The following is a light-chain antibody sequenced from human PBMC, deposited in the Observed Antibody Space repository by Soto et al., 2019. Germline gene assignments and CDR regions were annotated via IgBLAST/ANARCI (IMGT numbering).Light chain of an antibody. CDR3: IQALQTPWT. J-gene: IGKJ1*01. CDR2: LGS. V-gene: IGKV2-28*01. Sequence: DIVMTQSPLSPPVTPGEPASISCRSSQSLLHSNGYNYLDWYLQKPGQSPQLLIYLGSNRASGVPDRFSGSGSGTDFTLKISRVEAEDVGVYYCIQALQTPWTFGQGTKVEIK. CDR1: QSLLHSNGYNY.